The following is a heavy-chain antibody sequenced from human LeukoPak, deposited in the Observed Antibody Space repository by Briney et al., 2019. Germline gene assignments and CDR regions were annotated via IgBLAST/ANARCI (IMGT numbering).Heavy chain of an antibody. V-gene: IGHV3-23*01. D-gene: IGHD3-22*01. J-gene: IGHJ4*02. CDR3: AKDQYSGTGGYSSGLYPPFDY. Sequence: GGSLRLSCAASGFTFSSYWMHWVRQAPGKGLEWVSAISGSGGSTYYADSVKGRFTISRDNSKNTLYLQMNSLRAEDTAVYYCAKDQYSGTGGYSSGLYPPFDYWGQGTLVTVSS. CDR1: GFTFSSYW. CDR2: ISGSGGST.